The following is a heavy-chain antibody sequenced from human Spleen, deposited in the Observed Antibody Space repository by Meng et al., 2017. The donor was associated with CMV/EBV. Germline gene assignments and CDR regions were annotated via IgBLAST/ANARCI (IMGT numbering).Heavy chain of an antibody. CDR2: SNTNSGGT. V-gene: IGHV1-2*02. J-gene: IGHJ4*02. CDR1: GYTFTDYY. Sequence: SGYTFTDYYMNWMRQARGQGLEWMGWSNTNSGGTNNEQKFRSRVTMTRDTSISTAYMELSRLRSDDTAVYFCARRFTISRGVITPLDYWGQGTLVTVSS. CDR3: ARRFTISRGVITPLDY. D-gene: IGHD3-3*01.